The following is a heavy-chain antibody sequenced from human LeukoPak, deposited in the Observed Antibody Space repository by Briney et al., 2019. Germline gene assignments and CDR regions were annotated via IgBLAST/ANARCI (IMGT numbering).Heavy chain of an antibody. D-gene: IGHD3-10*01. J-gene: IGHJ4*02. CDR3: ARHRYYVSGTFYNDY. Sequence: GESLKISCKGFGYSFTSYWSGWVRQMPGKGLEWMGIIYPGDSDTRYSPSFQGQVTISADKSISTTYLQWSSLKASDTAMYYCARHRYYVSGTFYNDYWGQGTLVTVSS. CDR1: GYSFTSYW. CDR2: IYPGDSDT. V-gene: IGHV5-51*01.